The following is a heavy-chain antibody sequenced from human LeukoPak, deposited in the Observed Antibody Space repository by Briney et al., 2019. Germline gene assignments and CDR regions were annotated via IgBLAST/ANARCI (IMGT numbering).Heavy chain of an antibody. CDR2: IIPIFGTT. CDR3: ARGSMVPPRGYFDY. J-gene: IGHJ4*02. Sequence: SVKVSCKASGGTFTTSAISWVRQAPGQGFEWMGKIIPIFGTTNYAQKFQGRVRITADKSTSTAYMELSSLRSEDTAVYYCARGSMVPPRGYFDYWDQAILVTVSS. D-gene: IGHD4/OR15-4a*01. V-gene: IGHV1-69*06. CDR1: GGTFTTSA.